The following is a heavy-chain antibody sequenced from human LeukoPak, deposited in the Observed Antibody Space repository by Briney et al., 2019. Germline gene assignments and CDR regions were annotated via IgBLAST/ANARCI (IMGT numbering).Heavy chain of an antibody. CDR2: ISSSGSTI. Sequence: GGSLRLSCAASGFTFSSYEMNWVRQAPGKGLEWVSYISSSGSTIYYADSVKGRFTISRDNAKNSLYLQMNSLRAEDTAVYYCARDRIPYCSGGSCSYFDYWGQGTLVTFSS. CDR3: ARDRIPYCSGGSCSYFDY. CDR1: GFTFSSYE. V-gene: IGHV3-48*03. J-gene: IGHJ4*02. D-gene: IGHD2-15*01.